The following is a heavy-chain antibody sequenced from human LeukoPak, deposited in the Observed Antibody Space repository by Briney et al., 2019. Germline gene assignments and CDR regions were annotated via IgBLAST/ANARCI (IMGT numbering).Heavy chain of an antibody. CDR2: ISWNSGSI. CDR3: TNQYCSSTSCYPDY. J-gene: IGHJ4*02. Sequence: GGSLRLSCAASGFTFDDYAMHWVRQAPGKGLEWVSGISWNSGSIGYADSVKGRFTISRDNSKNTLYLQMNSLRAEDTAVYYCTNQYCSSTSCYPDYWGQGTLVTVSS. D-gene: IGHD2-2*01. V-gene: IGHV3-9*01. CDR1: GFTFDDYA.